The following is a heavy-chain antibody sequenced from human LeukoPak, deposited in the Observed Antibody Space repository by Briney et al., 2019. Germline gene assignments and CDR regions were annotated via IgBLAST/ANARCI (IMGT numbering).Heavy chain of an antibody. CDR3: VRRYYEYNGDRHFDF. CDR2: ISSGAGNI. V-gene: IGHV3-11*04. Sequence: GGSLRLSCAASGFAFSDYYMSWIRQAPGKGLEWVSYISSGAGNIYYADSVKGRFTISRDNAKNSLYLQMNSLRAEDTAVYFCVRRYYEYNGDRHFDFWGQGILVTVSS. D-gene: IGHD3-22*01. J-gene: IGHJ4*02. CDR1: GFAFSDYY.